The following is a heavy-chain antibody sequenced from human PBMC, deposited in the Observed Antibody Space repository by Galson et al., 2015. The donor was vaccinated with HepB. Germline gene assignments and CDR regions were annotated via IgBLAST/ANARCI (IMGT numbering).Heavy chain of an antibody. CDR3: TGPYSTSPVGY. Sequence: SLRLSCAASGFTFSGSAMHWVRQASGKGLEWVGLIKSKANNDATAYAAPVKGRFTISRDDSKDTAYLQMNSLKTEDTAVYYCTGPYSTSPVGYWGQGALVTVSS. D-gene: IGHD6-6*01. CDR1: GFTFSGSA. CDR2: IKSKANNDAT. V-gene: IGHV3-73*01. J-gene: IGHJ4*02.